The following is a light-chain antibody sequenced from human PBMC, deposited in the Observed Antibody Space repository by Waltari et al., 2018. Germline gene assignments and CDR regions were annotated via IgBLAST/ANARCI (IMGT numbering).Light chain of an antibody. Sequence: QAGLTQPPSVSKGLRQTATLTCTGNSNNVGNEGAAWLQQHQGHPPKLLSYRNNKRPSGISGRLFASRSGNTASLTITGLQPEDEADYYCSAWDSSLSAWVFGGGTKLTVL. J-gene: IGLJ3*02. CDR3: SAWDSSLSAWV. CDR1: SNNVGNEG. CDR2: RNN. V-gene: IGLV10-54*01.